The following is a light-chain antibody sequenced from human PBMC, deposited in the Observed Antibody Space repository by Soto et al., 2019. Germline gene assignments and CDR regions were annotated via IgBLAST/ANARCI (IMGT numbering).Light chain of an antibody. CDR3: QQRNVWPPIT. CDR2: DST. J-gene: IGKJ5*01. Sequence: VSTQSPATLSLSPGERATLSCRASQSIHTSLAWYQQKSGKPPRLVIYDSTLRANGVPDRFGGSRSGTEFTLPINSLEPEDFAVYYCQQRNVWPPITFGQGTRREI. V-gene: IGKV3-11*01. CDR1: QSIHTS.